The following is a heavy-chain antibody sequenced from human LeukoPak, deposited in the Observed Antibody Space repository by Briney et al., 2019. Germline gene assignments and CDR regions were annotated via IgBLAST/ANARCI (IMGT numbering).Heavy chain of an antibody. J-gene: IGHJ6*02. Sequence: GRSLRLSCAASGFTFSSYGMHWVRQAPGKGLEWVAVISYDGSNKYYADSVKGRFTISRDNSKNTLYPQMNSLRAEDTAVYYCAKSYYYYYGMDVWGQGTTVTVSS. CDR2: ISYDGSNK. CDR1: GFTFSSYG. CDR3: AKSYYYYYGMDV. V-gene: IGHV3-30*18.